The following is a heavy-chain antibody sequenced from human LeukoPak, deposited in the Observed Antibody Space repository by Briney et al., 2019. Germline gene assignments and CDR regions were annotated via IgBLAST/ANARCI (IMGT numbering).Heavy chain of an antibody. CDR1: GFTVSSNY. Sequence: GGSLRLSCTASGFTVSSNYMSWVRQAPGKGLEWVSVVYSGGSTYYADSVKGRFTISRDNSKNTLYLQMNSLRAEDTAVYYCANENDILTGYYGILDYWGQGTLVTVSS. CDR3: ANENDILTGYYGILDY. V-gene: IGHV3-53*01. J-gene: IGHJ4*02. D-gene: IGHD3-9*01. CDR2: VYSGGST.